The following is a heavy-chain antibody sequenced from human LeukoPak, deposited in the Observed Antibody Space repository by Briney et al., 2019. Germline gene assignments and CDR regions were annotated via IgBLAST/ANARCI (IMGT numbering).Heavy chain of an antibody. CDR3: ARGYDYYYYGMDV. CDR1: GGSISSSSYY. V-gene: IGHV4-39*07. J-gene: IGHJ6*02. Sequence: SETLSLTCTVSGGSISSSSYYWGWIRQPPGKGLEWIGSVYYSGSTYYNPSLKSRVTISVDTSKNQFSLKLSSVTAADTAVYYCARGYDYYYYGMDVWGQGTTVTVSS. CDR2: VYYSGST. D-gene: IGHD5-12*01.